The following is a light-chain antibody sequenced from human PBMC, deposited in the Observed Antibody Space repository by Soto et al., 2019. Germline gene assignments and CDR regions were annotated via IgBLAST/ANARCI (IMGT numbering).Light chain of an antibody. Sequence: EIVLTQSPATLSLSPGERATLSCRASQTVRNNLAWYQQRPGQAPRLLIYDASSRATGIPARFSGSGSGTDFTLTISSLEPEDFATYYCQQYNSYWTFGQGTKVEIK. V-gene: IGKV3-11*01. CDR1: QTVRNN. CDR3: QQYNSYWT. J-gene: IGKJ1*01. CDR2: DAS.